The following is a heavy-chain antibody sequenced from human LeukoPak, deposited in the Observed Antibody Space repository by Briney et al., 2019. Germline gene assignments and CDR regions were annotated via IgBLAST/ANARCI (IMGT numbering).Heavy chain of an antibody. CDR3: ARGLHLFLWGSYSGSGADALDI. CDR1: GFTFSSYS. CDR2: ISSSSSYI. Sequence: GGSLRLSCAASGFTFSSYSMNWVRQAPGKGLEWVSSISSSSSYIYYADSVKGRFTISRDNAKNTLYLQMNSLRAEDTAVYYCARGLHLFLWGSYSGSGADALDIWGQGTMVTVSS. D-gene: IGHD3-10*01. J-gene: IGHJ3*02. V-gene: IGHV3-21*01.